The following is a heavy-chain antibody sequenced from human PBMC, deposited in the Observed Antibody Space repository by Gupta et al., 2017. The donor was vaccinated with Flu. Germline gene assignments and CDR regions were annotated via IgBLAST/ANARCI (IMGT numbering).Heavy chain of an antibody. D-gene: IGHD2-15*01. CDR3: ARLCATDTCPRNSFDI. V-gene: IGHV4-39*02. CDR1: GDSVNSARYY. Sequence: QLQFQESGPGLVKPSETLSLICTVSGDSVNSARYYWNWIRQSPGKGLEWIGNIYYTGKTHFNPSLKSRINMTLDTSKNHFSLRLSAVTAAGAAVYFCARLCATDTCPRNSFDIWGPGTTVTVSS. J-gene: IGHJ3*02. CDR2: IYYTGKT.